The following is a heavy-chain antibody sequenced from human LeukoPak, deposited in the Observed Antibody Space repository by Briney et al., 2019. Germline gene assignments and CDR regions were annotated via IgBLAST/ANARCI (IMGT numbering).Heavy chain of an antibody. CDR3: ARGTGYGVFDI. CDR2: IWYDGSNK. CDR1: GFTFSNYG. V-gene: IGHV3-33*01. Sequence: PGRSLRLSCAASGFTFSNYGMHWVRQAPGKGLEWVAVIWYDGSNKYYADSVKGRFTISRDNSKNTLYLQMNSLRAEDTAVYYCARGTGYGVFDIWGQGTMVTVSS. D-gene: IGHD5-12*01. J-gene: IGHJ3*02.